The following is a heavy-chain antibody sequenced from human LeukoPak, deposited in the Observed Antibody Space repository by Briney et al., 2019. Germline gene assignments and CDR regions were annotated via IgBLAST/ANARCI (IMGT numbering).Heavy chain of an antibody. CDR2: INPDGSST. J-gene: IGHJ4*02. CDR1: GFTFSTYW. CDR3: TRDFDAATGY. Sequence: PGGALRLSCGASGFTFSTYWMHWVRQAPGKGLVGVSRINPDGSSTDYADSVRGRFTISRDNAKNTLYLQMNSLRAEDTAVYYCTRDFDAATGYWGQGTLVTVSS. V-gene: IGHV3-74*01. D-gene: IGHD3-9*01.